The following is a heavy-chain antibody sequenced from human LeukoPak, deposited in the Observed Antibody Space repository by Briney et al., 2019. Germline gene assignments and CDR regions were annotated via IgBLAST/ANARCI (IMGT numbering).Heavy chain of an antibody. V-gene: IGHV4-4*07. J-gene: IGHJ4*02. Sequence: PSETLSLTCTVSGGSINSYYWSWVRQPAGKGLEGMGRLYTTGTTNYNPSLSSLLSMTVDTSKNQFSLNLKSVTAADTAVDYCARVGYFGSSWLFDYWGQGTLVTVSS. CDR1: GGSINSYY. CDR3: ARVGYFGSSWLFDY. CDR2: LYTTGTT. D-gene: IGHD1-26*01.